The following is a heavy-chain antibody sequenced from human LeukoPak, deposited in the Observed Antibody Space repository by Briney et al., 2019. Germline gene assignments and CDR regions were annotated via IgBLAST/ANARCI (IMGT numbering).Heavy chain of an antibody. J-gene: IGHJ4*02. Sequence: PGGSLRLSCAASGFTFSDHYMDWVRQGPGKGLEWVGRTRNKVNRYTTEYAASVKGRFTISRGDSKNSLYLQMNSLKTEDTAVYYCARVVGATTVDFWGQGTLVTVSS. D-gene: IGHD1-26*01. CDR3: ARVVGATTVDF. CDR1: GFTFSDHY. CDR2: TRNKVNRYTT. V-gene: IGHV3-72*01.